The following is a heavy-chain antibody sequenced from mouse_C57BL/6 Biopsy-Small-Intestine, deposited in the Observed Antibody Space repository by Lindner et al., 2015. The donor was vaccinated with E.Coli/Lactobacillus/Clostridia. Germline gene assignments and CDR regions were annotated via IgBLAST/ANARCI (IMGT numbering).Heavy chain of an antibody. J-gene: IGHJ4*01. CDR3: VRYDYDCYAMDY. D-gene: IGHD2-4*01. CDR2: IRSKSNNYAT. CDR1: GFSFNTYA. Sequence: EVQLQESGGGLVQPKGSLKLSCAASGFSFNTYAMNWVRQAPGKGLEWVARIRSKSNNYATYYADSVKDRFTISRDDSESMLYLQMNNLKTEDTAMYYCVRYDYDCYAMDYWGQGTSVTVSS. V-gene: IGHV10-1*01.